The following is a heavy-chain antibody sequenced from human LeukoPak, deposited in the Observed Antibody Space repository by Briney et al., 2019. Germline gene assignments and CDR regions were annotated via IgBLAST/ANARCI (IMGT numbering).Heavy chain of an antibody. D-gene: IGHD3-22*01. V-gene: IGHV1-2*02. CDR1: GYTFTGYY. J-gene: IGHJ4*02. CDR2: INPDSGGT. Sequence: ASVKVSCKASGYTFTGYYMHWVRQAPGQGLEWMGWINPDSGGTNYAQKFQGRVTMTRDTSTSTAYMELRSLRSDDTAVYYCARDYYDSSGPSGYWGQGTLVTVSS. CDR3: ARDYYDSSGPSGY.